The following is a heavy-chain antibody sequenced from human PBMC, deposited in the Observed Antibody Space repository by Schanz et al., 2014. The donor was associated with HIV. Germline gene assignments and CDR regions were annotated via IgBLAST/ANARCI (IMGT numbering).Heavy chain of an antibody. D-gene: IGHD6-13*01. CDR1: GGSIYSYH. CDR2: ISYTGST. CDR3: ARVGRAAAGFIYYYGMDV. J-gene: IGHJ6*02. Sequence: QVQLQELGPGLVKPSETLSLKCTVSGGSIYSYHWSWIRQSPAKGLEWIGYISYTGSTDYNPSLKGRVTISVDTSQNQFSLKLSSVTAADTAVYYCARVGRAAAGFIYYYGMDVWGQGTTVTVSS. V-gene: IGHV4-59*01.